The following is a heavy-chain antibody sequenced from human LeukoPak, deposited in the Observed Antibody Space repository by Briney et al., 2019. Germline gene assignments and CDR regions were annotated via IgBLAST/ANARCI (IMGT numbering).Heavy chain of an antibody. V-gene: IGHV3-7*01. CDR1: GASISGGTYY. D-gene: IGHD4-23*01. CDR3: ARESLRWSGFDY. Sequence: QPSETLSLTCSVSGASISGGTYYWGWIRQPPGKGLEWVANIKQDGSEKYYVDSVKGRFTISRDNAKNSLYLQMNSLRAEDTAVYYCARESLRWSGFDYWGQGTLVTVSS. CDR2: IKQDGSEK. J-gene: IGHJ4*02.